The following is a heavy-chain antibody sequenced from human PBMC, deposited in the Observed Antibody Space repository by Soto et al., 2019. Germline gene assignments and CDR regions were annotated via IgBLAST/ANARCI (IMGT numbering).Heavy chain of an antibody. J-gene: IGHJ5*01. Sequence: PSETLSLTCTVSAASFSKYYWSWIRQPPGKGLEWIGYIYFNATTYYNPSFESRVAISVDTSKSQFSLNVTSVTAADTAVYFCARGRYCLTGRCFPNWFDSWGQGALVTVSS. D-gene: IGHD7-27*01. CDR1: AASFSKYY. CDR3: ARGRYCLTGRCFPNWFDS. CDR2: IYFNATT. V-gene: IGHV4-4*08.